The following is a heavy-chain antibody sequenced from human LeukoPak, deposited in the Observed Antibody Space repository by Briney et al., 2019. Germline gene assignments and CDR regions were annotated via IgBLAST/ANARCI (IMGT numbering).Heavy chain of an antibody. V-gene: IGHV3-30*02. D-gene: IGHD1-26*01. Sequence: PGGSLRLSCATSGFTFSNAWMNWVRQAPGKGLEWVATTSFDGSNTYFSDSVRGRFTIPRDNSRNTLFLQMSSLSAEDTAVYYCAKDRIVGATRFLDFWGQGTLVTVSS. J-gene: IGHJ4*02. CDR3: AKDRIVGATRFLDF. CDR1: GFTFSNAW. CDR2: TSFDGSNT.